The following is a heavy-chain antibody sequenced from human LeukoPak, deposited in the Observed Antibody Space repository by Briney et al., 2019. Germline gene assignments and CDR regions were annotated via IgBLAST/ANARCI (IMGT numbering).Heavy chain of an antibody. CDR3: ARSGVPDY. V-gene: IGHV4-59*01. J-gene: IGHJ4*02. CDR1: GVSISSYY. D-gene: IGHD7-27*01. CDR2: IYYSGST. Sequence: SETLSLTCTVSGVSISSYYWSWIRQPPGKGLEWIGYIYYSGSTTYNPSLKSRVTISVDTSKSQFSLKLSSVTAADTAVYYCARSGVPDYWGQGTLVTVSS.